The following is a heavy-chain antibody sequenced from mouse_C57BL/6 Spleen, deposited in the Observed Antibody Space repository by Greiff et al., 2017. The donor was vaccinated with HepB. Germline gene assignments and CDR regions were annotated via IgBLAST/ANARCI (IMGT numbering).Heavy chain of an antibody. V-gene: IGHV1-81*01. J-gene: IGHJ3*01. CDR3: ANYYGSSWFAY. CDR2: IYPRSGNT. D-gene: IGHD1-1*01. CDR1: GYTFTSYG. Sequence: VQLQQSGAELARPGASVKLSCKASGYTFTSYGISWVKQRTGQGLEWIGEIYPRSGNTYYNEKFKGKATLTADKSSSTAYMQLRSLTSEDSAVYFCANYYGSSWFAYWGQGTLVTVSA.